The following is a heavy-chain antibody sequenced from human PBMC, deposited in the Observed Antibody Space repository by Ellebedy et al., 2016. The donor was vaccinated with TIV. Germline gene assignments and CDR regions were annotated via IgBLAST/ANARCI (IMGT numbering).Heavy chain of an antibody. J-gene: IGHJ4*02. V-gene: IGHV3-48*03. CDR3: AKDLPNWANDF. D-gene: IGHD7-27*01. CDR2: ISAGGDAI. CDR1: GFVFSKNP. Sequence: GGSLRLXCGGSGFVFSKNPMNWVRQAPGKGLEWVSYISAGGDAIDYADSVKGRFTISRDNAKHLLYLQMNSLRADDSGVYYCAKDLPNWANDFWGQGALVTVSS.